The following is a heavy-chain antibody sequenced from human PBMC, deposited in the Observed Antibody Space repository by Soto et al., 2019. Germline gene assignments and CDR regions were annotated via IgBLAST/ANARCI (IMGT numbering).Heavy chain of an antibody. CDR3: ARDRGDYDFWSGYYDYYYYGMDV. D-gene: IGHD3-3*01. CDR2: IIPIFGTA. V-gene: IGHV1-69*13. CDR1: GGTFSSYA. Sequence: EASVKVSCKASGGTFSSYAISWVRQAPGQGLEWMGGIIPIFGTANYAQKFQGRVTITADESTSTAYMELSSLRSEDTAVCYCARDRGDYDFWSGYYDYYYYGMDVWGQGTTVTVSS. J-gene: IGHJ6*02.